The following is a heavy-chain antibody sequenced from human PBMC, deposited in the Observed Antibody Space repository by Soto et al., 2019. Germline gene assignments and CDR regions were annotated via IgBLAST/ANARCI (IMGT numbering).Heavy chain of an antibody. CDR1: GGSLNNYL. D-gene: IGHD5-18*01. CDR2: IVPLSGAT. Sequence: QVQLVQSGAEMKKPGSSVKVSCKASGGSLNNYLITWVRQAPGQGLEWLGEIVPLSGATNTAQKCQGRVTITADDSTKTAYMELRSLRPEDTAMYFCARGGVDTVTFDYWGQGTLVTVSS. CDR3: ARGGVDTVTFDY. V-gene: IGHV1-69*01. J-gene: IGHJ4*02.